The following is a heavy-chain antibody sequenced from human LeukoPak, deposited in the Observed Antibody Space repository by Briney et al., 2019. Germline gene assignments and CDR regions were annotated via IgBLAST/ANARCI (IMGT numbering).Heavy chain of an antibody. J-gene: IGHJ6*02. CDR2: MSSRSGII. Sequence: GGSLRLSCVASGFNFSDYYMNWIRQSPGKGLEWISYMSSRSGIIYYADSVKGRFTISRDDARNSLYLQMNSLRVDDTAVYYCAGGLLEAQGWLQWLGTVYSMDVWGQGTPVTVSS. D-gene: IGHD5-24*01. CDR3: AGGLLEAQGWLQWLGTVYSMDV. CDR1: GFNFSDYY. V-gene: IGHV3-11*01.